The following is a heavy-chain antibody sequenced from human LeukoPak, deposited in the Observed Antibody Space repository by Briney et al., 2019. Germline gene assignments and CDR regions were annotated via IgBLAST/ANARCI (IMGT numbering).Heavy chain of an antibody. CDR1: GGSISSGDYY. CDR2: IYYSGST. D-gene: IGHD6-13*01. J-gene: IGHJ4*02. Sequence: SETLSLTCTVSGGSISSGDYYWSWIRQPPGKGLEWVGYIYYSGSTYYNPSLKSRVTISVDTSKHQFSLKLSSVTATDTAVYYCAREDLIAAAGTGFDYWGQGTLVTVSS. CDR3: AREDLIAAAGTGFDY. V-gene: IGHV4-30-4*01.